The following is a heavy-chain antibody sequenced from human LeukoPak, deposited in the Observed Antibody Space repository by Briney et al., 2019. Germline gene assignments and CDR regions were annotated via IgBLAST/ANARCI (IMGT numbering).Heavy chain of an antibody. CDR2: IYYSGST. CDR1: GGSISSGDYY. V-gene: IGHV4-30-4*01. CDR3: AREDGDSSGCQLDAFDI. Sequence: SQTLSLTCTVSGGSISSGDYYWSWIRQPPGKGLEWIGYIYYSGSTYYNPSLKSRVTISVDTSKNQFSLKLSSMTAADTAVYYCAREDGDSSGCQLDAFDIWGQGTMVTVSS. J-gene: IGHJ3*02. D-gene: IGHD3-22*01.